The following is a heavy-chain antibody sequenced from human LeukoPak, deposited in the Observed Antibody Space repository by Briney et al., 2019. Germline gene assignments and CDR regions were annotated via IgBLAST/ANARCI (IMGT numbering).Heavy chain of an antibody. Sequence: SETLSLTCTVSGGSITHNGYYWGWLRQPPGKGLEWIGSLYYTGRTYYNPSLKSRVTILVDTSKNQFSLKLSSVTAADTAIYYCARDDGVMVRGVFDQWGQGTLVTVFS. CDR2: LYYTGRT. D-gene: IGHD3-10*01. CDR1: GGSITHNGYY. V-gene: IGHV4-39*07. J-gene: IGHJ4*02. CDR3: ARDDGVMVRGVFDQ.